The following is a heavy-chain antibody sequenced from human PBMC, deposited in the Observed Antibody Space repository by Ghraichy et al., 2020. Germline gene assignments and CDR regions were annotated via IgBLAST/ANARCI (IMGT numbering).Heavy chain of an antibody. D-gene: IGHD4-23*01. Sequence: GGSLRLSCEASGFTFMTYSMNWVRQAPGKALEWVSYISSSRSPIYYADSVKGRFTVSRDNAKNSLFLQMNSLRDEDTAVYYCARGSKVVRFYYYDALDVWGHGTTVTVSS. J-gene: IGHJ6*02. CDR1: GFTFMTYS. CDR3: ARGSKVVRFYYYDALDV. CDR2: ISSSRSPI. V-gene: IGHV3-48*02.